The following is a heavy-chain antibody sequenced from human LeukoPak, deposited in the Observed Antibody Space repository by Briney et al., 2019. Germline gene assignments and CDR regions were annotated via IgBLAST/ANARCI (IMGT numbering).Heavy chain of an antibody. CDR3: AKGQVVPAANYYYYGMDV. Sequence: SGGALRLSCSASGFTFSSYAMSWVRQAPGKVLELVSAISGSGGITYYADSVKGRFTISRDNSKNTLYLQMNSLRAEDTAVYYCAKGQVVPAANYYYYGMDVWGQGTTVTVSS. CDR1: GFTFSSYA. J-gene: IGHJ6*02. V-gene: IGHV3-23*01. CDR2: ISGSGGIT. D-gene: IGHD2-2*01.